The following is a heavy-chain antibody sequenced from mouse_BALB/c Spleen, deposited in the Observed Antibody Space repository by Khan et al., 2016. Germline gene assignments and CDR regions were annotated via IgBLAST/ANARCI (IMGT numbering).Heavy chain of an antibody. Sequence: VQLQQPGAELVKPGASVKLSCKASGYTFTSYWMHWVKQRPGQGLEWIGEINPSNGRTNYNEKVTSKATLTVDKYSSTAYMQLSSLTSEDSAVYYCARSDYDYDVGAMHYWGQGTSVTVSS. CDR1: GYTFTSYW. J-gene: IGHJ4*01. D-gene: IGHD2-4*01. CDR2: INPSNGRT. V-gene: IGHV1S81*02. CDR3: ARSDYDYDVGAMHY.